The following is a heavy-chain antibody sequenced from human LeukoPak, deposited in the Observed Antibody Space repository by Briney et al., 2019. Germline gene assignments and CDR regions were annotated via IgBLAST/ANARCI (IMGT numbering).Heavy chain of an antibody. J-gene: IGHJ4*02. Sequence: GGSLRLSCAASGFTFSSYAMSWVRQAPGKGLEWVSAISGSGGSTYYADSVRGRFTISRENSKNTLYLQMNSLRAEDTAVYYCAKHTYYDILTGYDYWGQGTLVTVSS. CDR1: GFTFSSYA. V-gene: IGHV3-23*01. CDR3: AKHTYYDILTGYDY. CDR2: ISGSGGST. D-gene: IGHD3-9*01.